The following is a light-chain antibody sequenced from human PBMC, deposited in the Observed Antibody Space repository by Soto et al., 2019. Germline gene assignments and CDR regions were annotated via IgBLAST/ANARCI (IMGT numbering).Light chain of an antibody. Sequence: EIVLTQSPGTLYLSPGERATLSCRASQSVSSSYLAWYQQKPGQAPRLLIYGASSSATGIPDRFSGSGSGTDFTLTISRLEPEDFAMYYCQQYGRSPLVTFGQGTRLELK. V-gene: IGKV3-20*01. CDR2: GAS. J-gene: IGKJ5*01. CDR3: QQYGRSPLVT. CDR1: QSVSSSY.